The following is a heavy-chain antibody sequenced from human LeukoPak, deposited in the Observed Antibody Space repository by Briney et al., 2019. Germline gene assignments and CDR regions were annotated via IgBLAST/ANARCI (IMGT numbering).Heavy chain of an antibody. CDR3: ARDLSAMVRGYGMDV. J-gene: IGHJ6*02. CDR1: GITFSSYA. Sequence: GGSLRLSCAASGITFSSYAMHWVRQAPGKGLEWVSYISSSSSYTNYADSVKGRFTISRDNAKNSLYLQMNSLRAEDTAVYYCARDLSAMVRGYGMDVWGQGTTVTVSS. V-gene: IGHV3-21*05. CDR2: ISSSSSYT. D-gene: IGHD3-10*01.